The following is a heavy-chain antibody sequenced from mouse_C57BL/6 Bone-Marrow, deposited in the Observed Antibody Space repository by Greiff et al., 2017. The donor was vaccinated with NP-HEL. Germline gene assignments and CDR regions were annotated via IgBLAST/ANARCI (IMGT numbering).Heavy chain of an antibody. Sequence: VKLMESGPELVKPGASVKISCKASGYAFSSSWMNWVKQRPGKGLEWIGRIYPGDGDTNYNGKFKGKATLTADKSSSTAYMQLSSLTSEDSAVYFCARNLYYGSRSYWYFDVWGTGTTVTVSS. V-gene: IGHV1-82*01. CDR1: GYAFSSSW. D-gene: IGHD1-1*01. CDR3: ARNLYYGSRSYWYFDV. CDR2: IYPGDGDT. J-gene: IGHJ1*03.